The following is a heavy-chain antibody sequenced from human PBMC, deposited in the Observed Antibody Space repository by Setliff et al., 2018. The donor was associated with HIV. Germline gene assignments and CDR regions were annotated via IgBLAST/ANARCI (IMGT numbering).Heavy chain of an antibody. CDR2: IYPGDSKT. D-gene: IGHD5-12*01. CDR1: GYSFTTYW. J-gene: IGHJ6*03. Sequence: GESLKISCKGSGYSFTTYWIGWVRQMPAKGLEWMGIIYPGDSKTRYSPSFQGQVTISADKSISPAYLQWSSLKASDTAMYYCARQGEMATMASHYYYMDVWGKGTTVTVSS. V-gene: IGHV5-51*01. CDR3: ARQGEMATMASHYYYMDV.